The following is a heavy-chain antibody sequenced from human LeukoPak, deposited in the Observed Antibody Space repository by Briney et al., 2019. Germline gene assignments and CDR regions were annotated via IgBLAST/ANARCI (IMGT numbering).Heavy chain of an antibody. CDR3: ARGPDKYYYDSSGYRGVFDY. D-gene: IGHD3-22*01. Sequence: SETLSLTCTVSGGSISSSSYYWGWIRQPPGKGLEWIGSIYYSGSTYYNPSLKSRVTICVDTSKNQFSLKLSSVTAADTAVYYCARGPDKYYYDSSGYRGVFDYWGQGTLVTVSS. J-gene: IGHJ4*02. CDR2: IYYSGST. CDR1: GGSISSSSYY. V-gene: IGHV4-39*01.